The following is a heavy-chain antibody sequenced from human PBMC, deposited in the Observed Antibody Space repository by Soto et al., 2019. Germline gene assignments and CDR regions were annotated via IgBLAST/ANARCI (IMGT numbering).Heavy chain of an antibody. CDR1: GFTFSNAW. J-gene: IGHJ4*02. CDR2: IKSKTDGGTT. V-gene: IGHV3-15*01. CDR3: TTDVWFGELLAPDHDY. Sequence: GGSLRLSCAASGFTFSNAWMSWVRQAPGKGLEWVGRIKSKTDGGTTDYAAPVKGRFTISRDDSKNTLYLQMNSLKTEDTAVYYCTTDVWFGELLAPDHDYWGQGTLVTVSS. D-gene: IGHD3-10*01.